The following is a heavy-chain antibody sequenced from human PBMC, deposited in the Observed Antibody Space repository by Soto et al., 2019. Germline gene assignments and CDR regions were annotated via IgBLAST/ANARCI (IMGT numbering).Heavy chain of an antibody. V-gene: IGHV4-34*01. CDR2: INHSGST. D-gene: IGHD2-2*02. CDR3: ASAVPAAIVPTDWFDP. Sequence: PSETLSLTCAVYGGSFSGYYWSWIRQPPGKGLEWIGEINHSGSTNYNPSLKSRVTISLDTSKNQFSLKLSSVTAADTAVYYCASAVPAAIVPTDWFDPWGQGTLVTVS. CDR1: GGSFSGYY. J-gene: IGHJ5*02.